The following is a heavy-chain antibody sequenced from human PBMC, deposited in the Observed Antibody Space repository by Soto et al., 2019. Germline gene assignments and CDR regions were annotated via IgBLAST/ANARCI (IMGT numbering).Heavy chain of an antibody. J-gene: IGHJ5*02. D-gene: IGHD2-15*01. CDR2: IWYDGSNK. Sequence: GGSLRLSCAASGFTFSSYAMSWVRQAPGKGLEWVAVIWYDGSNKYYADSVKGRFTISRDNSKNTLYLQMNSLRAEDTAVYYCAREWDSVVAATSWFDPWGQGTLVTVSS. V-gene: IGHV3-33*08. CDR1: GFTFSSYA. CDR3: AREWDSVVAATSWFDP.